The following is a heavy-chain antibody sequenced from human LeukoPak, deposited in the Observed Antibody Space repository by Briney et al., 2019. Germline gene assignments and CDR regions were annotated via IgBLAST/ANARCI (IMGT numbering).Heavy chain of an antibody. CDR1: GGTFSSYA. CDR2: IIPIFGTA. Sequence: ASVKVSCKASGGTFSSYAISWVRQAPGQGLEWMGGIIPIFGTANYAQKFQGRVTITVDESTSTAYMELSSLRSEDTAVYYCARVTMVRGVIHWFDPWGQGTLVTVSS. D-gene: IGHD3-10*01. J-gene: IGHJ5*02. V-gene: IGHV1-69*13. CDR3: ARVTMVRGVIHWFDP.